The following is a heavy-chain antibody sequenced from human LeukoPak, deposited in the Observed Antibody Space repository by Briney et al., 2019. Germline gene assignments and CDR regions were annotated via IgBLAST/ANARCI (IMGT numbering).Heavy chain of an antibody. CDR2: IYYSGST. CDR3: ARLARAIVVVPAAADY. Sequence: KPSETLSLTCTVSGGSISSYYWSWIRQPPGKGLEWIGYIYYSGSTNYNPSLKSRVTISVDTSKNQFSLKLSSVTAAATAVYYCARLARAIVVVPAAADYWGQGTLVTVSS. V-gene: IGHV4-59*01. J-gene: IGHJ4*02. D-gene: IGHD2-2*01. CDR1: GGSISSYY.